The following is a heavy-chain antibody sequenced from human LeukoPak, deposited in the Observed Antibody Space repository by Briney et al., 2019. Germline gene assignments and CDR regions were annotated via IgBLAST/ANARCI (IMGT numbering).Heavy chain of an antibody. V-gene: IGHV3-23*01. CDR1: GFMFNRSA. CDR3: VKGGVLTYYFGSGSFDPPDY. Sequence: GGSLRLSCAASGFMFNRSAMNWVRQAPGKGLEWVSGISGSGGDTYFVDSVKGRFTISRDNSRNTLYLQMNSLRAEDTALYYCVKGGVLTYYFGSGSFDPPDYWGQGTLVTVSS. CDR2: ISGSGGDT. D-gene: IGHD3-10*01. J-gene: IGHJ4*02.